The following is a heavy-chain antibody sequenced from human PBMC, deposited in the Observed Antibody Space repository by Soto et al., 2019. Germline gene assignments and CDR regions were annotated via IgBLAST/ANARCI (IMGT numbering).Heavy chain of an antibody. CDR1: GFPFSSYN. CDR2: ISGSGGST. J-gene: IGHJ4*02. CDR3: AKAGSNFDY. Sequence: GGSLRLSCAASGFPFSSYNMNWVRQAPGKGLEWVSAISGSGGSTYYADSVKGRFTISRDNSKNTLYLQMNSLRAEDTAVYYCAKAGSNFDYWGQGTLVTVSS. V-gene: IGHV3-23*01. D-gene: IGHD6-13*01.